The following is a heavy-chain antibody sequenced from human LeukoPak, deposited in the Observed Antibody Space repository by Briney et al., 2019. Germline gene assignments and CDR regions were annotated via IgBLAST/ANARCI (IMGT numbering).Heavy chain of an antibody. V-gene: IGHV4-31*03. J-gene: IGHJ3*02. D-gene: IGHD3-16*01. Sequence: SDTLSLTCTVSGGSISSGGYYWSWVRQHPGKGLEWIGYIYYSGSTYFNPSLKSRVTISVDTSKNDFSLKLSSVTAADTAVYYCARDGVSDGFDIWGQGRMVTVSS. CDR2: IYYSGST. CDR1: GGSISSGGYY. CDR3: ARDGVSDGFDI.